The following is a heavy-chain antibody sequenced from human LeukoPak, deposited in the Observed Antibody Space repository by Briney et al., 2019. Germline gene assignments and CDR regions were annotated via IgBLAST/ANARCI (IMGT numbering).Heavy chain of an antibody. J-gene: IGHJ3*02. CDR3: ARAQGGRGSAFDI. V-gene: IGHV3-53*01. Sequence: GGSLRLSCAASGFTVSNNYMSWVRQAPGKGLEWVSIIYSGGSTYYADSVKGRFTISRDNSKNTLFLQMNSLRAEDTAMYYCARAQGGRGSAFDIWGQGTMVTVSS. D-gene: IGHD3-10*01. CDR1: GFTVSNNY. CDR2: IYSGGST.